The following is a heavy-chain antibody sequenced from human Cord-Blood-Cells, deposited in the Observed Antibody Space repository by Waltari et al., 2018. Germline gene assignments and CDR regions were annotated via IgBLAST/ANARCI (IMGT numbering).Heavy chain of an antibody. CDR3: ARVYGSGSGDDY. Sequence: VQLVVSVGGLIQPGGSLRLSCAASGFTVSRNYLSVVRQAPGKGLEWVSVIYSGGSTYYADSVKGRFTISRDNSKNTLYLQMNSLRAEDTAVYYCARVYGSGSGDDYWGQGTLVTVSS. V-gene: IGHV3-53*01. D-gene: IGHD3-10*01. CDR2: IYSGGST. J-gene: IGHJ4*02. CDR1: GFTVSRNY.